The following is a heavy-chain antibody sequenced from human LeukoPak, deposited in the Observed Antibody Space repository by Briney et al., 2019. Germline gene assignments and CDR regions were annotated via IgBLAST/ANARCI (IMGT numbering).Heavy chain of an antibody. V-gene: IGHV3-23*01. CDR2: ITGSGGAT. D-gene: IGHD5-12*01. CDR3: ANRRSYDGGPFDY. CDR1: GFTFSNYA. Sequence: PGGSLRLSCAASGFTFSNYAMSWVRHAPGKGLEWGSSITGSGGATYYADSVKGRFSISRDNSKNTLYLHMNTLRAEDTAVYYCANRRSYDGGPFDYWGQGALVTVSS. J-gene: IGHJ4*02.